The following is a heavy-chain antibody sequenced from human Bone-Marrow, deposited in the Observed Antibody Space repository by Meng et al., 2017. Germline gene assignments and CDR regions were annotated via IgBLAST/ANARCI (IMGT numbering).Heavy chain of an antibody. CDR3: VRLKGYCRDGTCPYDY. CDR1: GFTFSSYA. D-gene: IGHD2-15*01. CDR2: ISYDGSNK. Sequence: GESLKISCAASGFTFSSYAMHWVRQAPGKGLEWVAVISYDGSNKYYADSVKGRFTISRDNSKNTLYLQMNSLRAEDTAVYYCVRLKGYCRDGTCPYDYWGQGALVTVSS. J-gene: IGHJ4*02. V-gene: IGHV3-30*04.